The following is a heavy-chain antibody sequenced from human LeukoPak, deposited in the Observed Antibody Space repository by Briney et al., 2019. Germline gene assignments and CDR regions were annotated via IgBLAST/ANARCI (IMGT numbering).Heavy chain of an antibody. Sequence: ASVKVSCKASGYTFTDYYIHWVRQAPGQGLEWMGWIDPKSGGTIYAQKFQGRVTMTRDMSTSTVYMELSSLRSEDTAVYYCARDRRLGVGQLVDNWFDPWGQGTLVTVSS. CDR3: ARDRRLGVGQLVDNWFDP. CDR2: IDPKSGGT. J-gene: IGHJ5*02. D-gene: IGHD6-6*01. V-gene: IGHV1-2*02. CDR1: GYTFTDYY.